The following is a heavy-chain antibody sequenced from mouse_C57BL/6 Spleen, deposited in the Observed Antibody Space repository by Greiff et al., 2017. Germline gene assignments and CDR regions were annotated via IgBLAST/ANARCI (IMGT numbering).Heavy chain of an antibody. D-gene: IGHD2-2*01. J-gene: IGHJ3*01. Sequence: QVQLQQSGAELVKPGASVKISCKASGYAFSSYWMNWVKQRPGKGLEWIGQIYPGDGDTNYNGKFKGKATLTADKSSSTAYMQLSSLTSEDSAVYFCARFWGYDGPWFAYWGQGTLVTVSA. CDR3: ARFWGYDGPWFAY. CDR1: GYAFSSYW. V-gene: IGHV1-80*01. CDR2: IYPGDGDT.